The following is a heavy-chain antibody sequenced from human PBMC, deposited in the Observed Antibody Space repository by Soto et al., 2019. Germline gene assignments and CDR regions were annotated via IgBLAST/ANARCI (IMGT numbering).Heavy chain of an antibody. V-gene: IGHV3-48*01. Sequence: HPAGSLRLSCAASGFTFSSYSMNWFRQAPGKGLEWVSYISSSSSTIYYADSVKGRFTISRDNAKNSLYLQMNSLRAEDTAVYYCATLPRVTIFGVVIISVDAFDIWGQGTMVTVSS. CDR3: ATLPRVTIFGVVIISVDAFDI. CDR1: GFTFSSYS. D-gene: IGHD3-3*01. CDR2: ISSSSSTI. J-gene: IGHJ3*02.